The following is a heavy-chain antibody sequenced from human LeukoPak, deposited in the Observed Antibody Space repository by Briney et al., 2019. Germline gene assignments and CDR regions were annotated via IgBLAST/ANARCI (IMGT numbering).Heavy chain of an antibody. Sequence: SETLSLTCTVSGGSISSGGYYWSWIRQHPGKGLEWIGCIYCSGSTYYNPSLKSRVTISVDTSKNQFSLKLSSVTAADTAVYYCASKRGKYSSFGDWGQGTLVTVSS. CDR1: GGSISSGGYY. D-gene: IGHD6-6*01. V-gene: IGHV4-31*03. CDR3: ASKRGKYSSFGD. CDR2: IYCSGST. J-gene: IGHJ4*02.